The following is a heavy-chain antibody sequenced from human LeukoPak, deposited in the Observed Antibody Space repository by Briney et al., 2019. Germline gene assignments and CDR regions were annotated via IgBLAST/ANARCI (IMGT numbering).Heavy chain of an antibody. D-gene: IGHD1-26*01. CDR1: GFTFSSYG. Sequence: GRSLRLSCAASGFTFSSYGMHWVRQAPGKGLEWVAVIWYDGSNKYYADSVKGRFTISRDNSKNTLYLQMNSLRAEDTAVYYCAKDLGPEGIVGASDFDYWGQGTLVTVSS. V-gene: IGHV3-33*06. CDR2: IWYDGSNK. J-gene: IGHJ4*02. CDR3: AKDLGPEGIVGASDFDY.